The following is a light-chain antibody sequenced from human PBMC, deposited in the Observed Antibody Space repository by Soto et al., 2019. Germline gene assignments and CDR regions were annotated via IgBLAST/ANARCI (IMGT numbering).Light chain of an antibody. Sequence: EKVLTQSPAALSVSLGERATLSCRASQSVSRNLAWYQQRPGQAPRLLIYGASTRATGIPARFSGSGSGTEFTLTLSGLQSEDVAVYYCQQYNDWPLTLGGGTKVDIK. CDR2: GAS. J-gene: IGKJ4*01. CDR3: QQYNDWPLT. V-gene: IGKV3-15*01. CDR1: QSVSRN.